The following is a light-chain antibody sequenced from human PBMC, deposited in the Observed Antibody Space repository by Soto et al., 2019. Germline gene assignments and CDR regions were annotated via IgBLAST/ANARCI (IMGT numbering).Light chain of an antibody. CDR1: QSVSSSY. Sequence: EIVLTQSPGTLSLSPGERATLSCRASQSVSSSYLAWYQQKPGQAPRLLIYGASSRATGIPDRFGGSGSGTDFTLTISRLEPGDFAVYYCQHFGGTTFTFGQGTKVDIK. V-gene: IGKV3-20*01. J-gene: IGKJ1*01. CDR2: GAS. CDR3: QHFGGTTFT.